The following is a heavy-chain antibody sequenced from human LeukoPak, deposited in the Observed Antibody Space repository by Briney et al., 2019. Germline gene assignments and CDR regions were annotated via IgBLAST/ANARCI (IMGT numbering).Heavy chain of an antibody. Sequence: PGGSLRLSCAASGFTFSSYGMHWVRQAPGKGLEWVAVIWYDGSNKYYADSVKGRFTISRDNSKNTLYLQMNSLRAEDTAVYYCATSGSYRTPGKYWGPGALVTVSS. D-gene: IGHD1-26*01. V-gene: IGHV3-33*01. J-gene: IGHJ4*02. CDR2: IWYDGSNK. CDR1: GFTFSSYG. CDR3: ATSGSYRTPGKY.